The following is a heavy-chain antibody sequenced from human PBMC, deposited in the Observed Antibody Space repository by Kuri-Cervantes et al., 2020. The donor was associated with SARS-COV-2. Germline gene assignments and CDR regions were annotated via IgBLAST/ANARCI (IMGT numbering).Heavy chain of an antibody. CDR3: AKSRGDYGYYFDY. V-gene: IGHV3-66*02. J-gene: IGHJ4*02. Sequence: GESLKISCAASGFTVSSNYMSWVRQAPGKGLEWVSVIYSGGSTYYADSVKGRFTISRDNSKNTLYLQMNSLRAEDTAVYYCAKSRGDYGYYFDYWVQGTLVTVSS. CDR2: IYSGGST. CDR1: GFTVSSNY. D-gene: IGHD4-17*01.